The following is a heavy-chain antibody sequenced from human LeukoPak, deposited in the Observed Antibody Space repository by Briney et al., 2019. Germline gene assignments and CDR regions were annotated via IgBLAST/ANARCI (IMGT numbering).Heavy chain of an antibody. J-gene: IGHJ4*02. CDR2: IKQDGSEK. Sequence: GGSLRLSCAASGFTFSSYWMSWVRQAPGKGLEWVANIKQDGSEKYDVDSVKGRFTISRDNAKNSLYLQMNSLRAEDTAVYYCARVAYGSGSCLDYWGQGTLVTVSS. CDR3: ARVAYGSGSCLDY. CDR1: GFTFSSYW. D-gene: IGHD3-10*01. V-gene: IGHV3-7*01.